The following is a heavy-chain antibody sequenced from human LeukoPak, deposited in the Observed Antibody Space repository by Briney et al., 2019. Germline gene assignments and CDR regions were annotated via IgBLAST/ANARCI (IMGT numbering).Heavy chain of an antibody. D-gene: IGHD4-23*01. V-gene: IGHV3-23*01. CDR1: GFTFSSYA. CDR3: ARAPGGQPGYYYYYMDV. Sequence: GGSLRLSCAASGFTFSSYAMSWVRQAPGKGLEWVSAISGSGGSTYYADSVKGRLTISRDNSKNTLYLQMNSLRAEDTAVYYCARAPGGQPGYYYYYMDVWGKGTTVTVSS. J-gene: IGHJ6*03. CDR2: ISGSGGST.